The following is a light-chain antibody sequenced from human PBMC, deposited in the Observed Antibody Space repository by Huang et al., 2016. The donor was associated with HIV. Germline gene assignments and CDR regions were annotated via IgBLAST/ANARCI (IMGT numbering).Light chain of an antibody. CDR2: LSS. J-gene: IGKJ5*01. Sequence: IVITQSPLSLPVTPGEPASISCRSSQSLLHSHGYHYLDWYRQKPGQAPQLLISLSSIRASGVPDRFSGSGSVTDFTLKISRVEAEDVGIYFYMQALQTPRTFGQGTRLEIK. V-gene: IGKV2-28*01. CDR1: QSLLHSHGYHY. CDR3: MQALQTPRT.